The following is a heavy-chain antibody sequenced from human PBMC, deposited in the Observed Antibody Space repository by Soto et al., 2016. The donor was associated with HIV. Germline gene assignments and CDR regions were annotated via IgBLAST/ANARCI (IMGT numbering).Heavy chain of an antibody. CDR1: GFTFSKYW. V-gene: IGHV3-74*01. J-gene: IGHJ4*02. CDR3: ARGGEYYDILTGY. D-gene: IGHD3-9*01. CDR2: INSDGSRT. Sequence: EVQLVESGGGLVQPGGSLRLSCVASGFTFSKYWMHWVRQAPGKGLVWVSRINSDGSRTSYADSVKGRFTISRDNAKNTLYLQMNSLRAEDTAVYYCARGGEYYDILTGYWGQGTLVMSPQ.